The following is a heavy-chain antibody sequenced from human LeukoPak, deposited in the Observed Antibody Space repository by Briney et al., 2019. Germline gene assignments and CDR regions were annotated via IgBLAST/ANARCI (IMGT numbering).Heavy chain of an antibody. J-gene: IGHJ3*02. D-gene: IGHD1-1*01. CDR3: ARSNWNDALDAFDI. CDR2: IIPIFGTA. V-gene: IGHV1-69*13. Sequence: SVKVSCKASGGTFSSYAISWVRQAPGQGLEWMGGIIPIFGTANYAQKFQGRVTITADESTSTAYMELSSLRSEDTAVYCCARSNWNDALDAFDIWGQGTMVTVSS. CDR1: GGTFSSYA.